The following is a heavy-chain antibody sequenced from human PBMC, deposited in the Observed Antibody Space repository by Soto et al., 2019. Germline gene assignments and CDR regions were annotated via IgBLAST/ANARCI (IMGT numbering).Heavy chain of an antibody. Sequence: QITLRESGPTLVKPTQTLTLTCTFYGFSLTTSGVSVGRIRQPPGKALECLALIYWDDDKRYSPSQQSRLSITKDTSKNQVVLTMTNVDPVDTATYYCAHIPNYYQYDWFDPWGQGTLVSVSS. CDR2: IYWDDDK. J-gene: IGHJ5*02. CDR3: AHIPNYYQYDWFDP. CDR1: GFSLTTSGVS. D-gene: IGHD3-16*01. V-gene: IGHV2-5*02.